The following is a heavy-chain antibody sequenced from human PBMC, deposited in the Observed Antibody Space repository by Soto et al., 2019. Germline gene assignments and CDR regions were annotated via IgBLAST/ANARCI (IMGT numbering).Heavy chain of an antibody. CDR1: GFTFRTFT. Sequence: EVQLLEHGGQLVQPGESLRLSCAASGFTFRTFTMNWVRQAPGKGLEWVSGIIGGDGDKFYSDSVKGRFTFSRENSNDMLLLQMSSLRVDDTAVYYCAKDRDPDGIWTFDSWGQGTLVTVSS. CDR2: IIGGDGDK. V-gene: IGHV3-23*01. CDR3: AKDRDPDGIWTFDS. D-gene: IGHD3-9*01. J-gene: IGHJ5*01.